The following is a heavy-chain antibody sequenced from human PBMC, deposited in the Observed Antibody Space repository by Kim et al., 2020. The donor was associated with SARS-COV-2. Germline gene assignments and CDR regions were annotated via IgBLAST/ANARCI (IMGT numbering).Heavy chain of an antibody. V-gene: IGHV3-53*01. CDR3: ARDPPATGTSP. J-gene: IGHJ5*02. CDR2: T. Sequence: TYYADSVEGRFTISRDNSKNTLYLQMNSLRAEDTAVYYCARDPPATGTSPWGQGTLVTVSS. D-gene: IGHD1-1*01.